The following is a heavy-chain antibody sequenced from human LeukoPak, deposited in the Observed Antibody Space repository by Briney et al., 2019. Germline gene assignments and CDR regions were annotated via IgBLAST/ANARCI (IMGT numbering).Heavy chain of an antibody. V-gene: IGHV3-74*01. J-gene: IGHJ4*02. CDR3: VSRNY. CDR1: GFTFSSYW. D-gene: IGHD2/OR15-2a*01. CDR2: MNSDGSST. Sequence: GGSLRLSCAAAGFTFSSYWMHWVRQAPGKGLVWVSRMNSDGSSTGYADSLKDRFTNSMDNTKNALYLHMKSLRAEDTAVYYCVSRNYWGQETLVTVSS.